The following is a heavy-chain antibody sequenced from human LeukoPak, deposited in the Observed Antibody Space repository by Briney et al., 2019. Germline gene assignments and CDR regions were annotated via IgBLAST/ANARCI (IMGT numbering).Heavy chain of an antibody. J-gene: IGHJ4*02. D-gene: IGHD2/OR15-2a*01. CDR3: ASSTLLVIDY. CDR1: GGTFSGYY. Sequence: PSETLSLTCAVYGGTFSGYYWSWIRQPPGKGLEWIGEINHSGSTNYNPSLKSRVAISVDTSKNQFSLKLSSVAAADTAVYYCASSTLLVIDYWGQGTLVTVSS. CDR2: INHSGST. V-gene: IGHV4-34*01.